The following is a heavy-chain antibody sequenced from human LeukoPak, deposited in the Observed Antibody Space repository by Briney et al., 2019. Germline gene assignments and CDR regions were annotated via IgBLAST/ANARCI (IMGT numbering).Heavy chain of an antibody. Sequence: PGGSLRLSCAASGFTFSSFSMNWVRQAPGKGLEWVSSISSSSSYIYYADSVKGRFTISRDNAKNSLYLQMNSLRAEDTAVYYCARNVYSSSCYDYWGQGTLVTVSS. CDR1: GFTFSSFS. V-gene: IGHV3-21*01. D-gene: IGHD6-13*01. CDR2: ISSSSSYI. J-gene: IGHJ4*02. CDR3: ARNVYSSSCYDY.